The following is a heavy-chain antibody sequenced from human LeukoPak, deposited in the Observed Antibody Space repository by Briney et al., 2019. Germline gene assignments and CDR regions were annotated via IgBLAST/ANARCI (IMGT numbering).Heavy chain of an antibody. Sequence: PGGSLRLSCAASGFTFSSYEMNWVRQAPGKGLEWVSYISSSGSTIYYADSVKGRFTISRDNAKNSLYLQMDSLRAEDTAVYYCARDRGELRYFDWLYSNYSMDVWGQGTTVTVSS. CDR1: GFTFSSYE. CDR3: ARDRGELRYFDWLYSNYSMDV. CDR2: ISSSGSTI. J-gene: IGHJ6*02. V-gene: IGHV3-48*03. D-gene: IGHD3-9*01.